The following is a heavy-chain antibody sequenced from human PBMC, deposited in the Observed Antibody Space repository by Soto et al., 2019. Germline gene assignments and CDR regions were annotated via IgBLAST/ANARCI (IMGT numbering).Heavy chain of an antibody. Sequence: QVQLVESGGGVVQPGRSLRLSCAASGFTFSSYAMHWVRQAPGKGLEWVAVISYDGSNKYYADSVKGRFTISRDNSKNTLYLKMNSLRAEDTAVFYCARDDYGGNFDSGGQGPLFTVSS. J-gene: IGHJ4*02. V-gene: IGHV3-30-3*01. CDR2: ISYDGSNK. CDR1: GFTFSSYA. CDR3: ARDDYGGNFDS. D-gene: IGHD4-17*01.